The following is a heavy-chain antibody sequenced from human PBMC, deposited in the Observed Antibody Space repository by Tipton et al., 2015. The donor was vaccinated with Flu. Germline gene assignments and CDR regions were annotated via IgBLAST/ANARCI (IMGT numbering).Heavy chain of an antibody. V-gene: IGHV4-4*07. CDR1: GGSISSYY. Sequence: LTCIVSGGSISSYYWSWIRQPAGKGLEWIGRIYTSGSTNYNPSLKSRVTMSVDTSKNQFSLKLSSVTAADTAVYYCAREEYCSGGTCYEGWFDPWGQGALVTVSS. J-gene: IGHJ5*02. CDR3: AREEYCSGGTCYEGWFDP. CDR2: IYTSGST. D-gene: IGHD2-15*01.